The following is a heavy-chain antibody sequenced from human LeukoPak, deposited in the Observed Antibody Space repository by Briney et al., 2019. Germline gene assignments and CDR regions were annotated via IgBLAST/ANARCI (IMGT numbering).Heavy chain of an antibody. Sequence: PGGSLRLSCVASGFTFSNYWMSWVRQAPGKGLEWVANIKQDGSDKYYVDSVKGRFTVSRDNAKNSLHLQMNSLRAEDTAVYYCARDRPVTYYDFWSGDYYFDHWGQGTLVTVSS. CDR1: GFTFSNYW. V-gene: IGHV3-7*01. J-gene: IGHJ4*02. CDR3: ARDRPVTYYDFWSGDYYFDH. D-gene: IGHD3-3*01. CDR2: IKQDGSDK.